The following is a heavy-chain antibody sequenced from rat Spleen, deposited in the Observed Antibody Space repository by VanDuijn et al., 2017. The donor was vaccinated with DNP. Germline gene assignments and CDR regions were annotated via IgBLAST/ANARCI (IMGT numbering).Heavy chain of an antibody. CDR3: ARGGDGYDY. CDR2: ISNTGYNT. CDR1: GFIFSNYW. J-gene: IGHJ2*01. V-gene: IGHV5-31*01. D-gene: IGHD1-12*03. Sequence: EVQLVESGGGPVQPGRSLKLSCVASGFIFSNYWMTWIRQAPGKGLEWVASISNTGYNTYYSDSVKGRFSLSRDKAKSTLYLQVNSLRSEDTATYYCARGGDGYDYWGQGVMVTVSS.